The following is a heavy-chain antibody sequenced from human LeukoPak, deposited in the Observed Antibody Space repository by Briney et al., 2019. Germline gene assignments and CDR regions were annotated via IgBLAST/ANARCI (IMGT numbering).Heavy chain of an antibody. D-gene: IGHD3-3*01. CDR3: AKLGFLEWLLFDY. CDR1: GFTFSDYS. V-gene: IGHV3-21*04. Sequence: GGSLRLSCEASGFTFSDYSMNWVRQAPGKGLEWVSAISGSSSYIHYADSAKGRFTISRDNSKNTLYLQMNSLRAEDTAVYYCAKLGFLEWLLFDYWGQGTLVTVSS. CDR2: ISGSSSYI. J-gene: IGHJ4*02.